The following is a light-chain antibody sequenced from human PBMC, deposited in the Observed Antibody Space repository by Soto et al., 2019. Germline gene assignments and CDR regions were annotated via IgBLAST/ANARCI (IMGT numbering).Light chain of an antibody. Sequence: PSCLSVSGVGRVIGTCRASKSIGTYLHWYQQKPGKAPKLLIYAASNLQSGVPSRFSGSGSGTDFTLTMNSLHPEDFATYYCQQGYCPPWTFGQGTKVDIK. CDR1: KSIGTY. CDR3: QQGYCPPWT. V-gene: IGKV1-39*01. J-gene: IGKJ1*01. CDR2: AAS.